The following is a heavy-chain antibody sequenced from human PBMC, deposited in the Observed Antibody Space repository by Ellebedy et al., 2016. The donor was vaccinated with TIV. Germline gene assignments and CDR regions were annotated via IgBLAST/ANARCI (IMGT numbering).Heavy chain of an antibody. V-gene: IGHV4-59*01. CDR2: SYNSGSS. CDR3: ARERAWYSGSGRRYGLDV. CDR1: GGTIGASY. D-gene: IGHD3-10*01. Sequence: MPSETLSLTCTVSGGTIGASYWRWVRQHPGKGLEYIGYSYNSGSSTYNPSLKTRVTISVDASRNQFPLKLSSVTAADTAVYYCARERAWYSGSGRRYGLDVWGQGTTVIVSS. J-gene: IGHJ6*02.